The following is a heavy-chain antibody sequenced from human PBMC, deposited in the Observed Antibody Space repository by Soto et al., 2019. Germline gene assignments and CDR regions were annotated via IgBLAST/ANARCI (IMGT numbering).Heavy chain of an antibody. D-gene: IGHD2-2*01. CDR1: GFTFSSYA. J-gene: IGHJ6*02. Sequence: GGSLRLSCAASGFTFSSYAMHWVRQAPGKGLEWVAVISYDGSNKYYADSVKGRFTISRDNSKNTLYLQMNSLRAEDTAVYYCARDGVGDIVVVPAAMFVEGYYYYGMDVWGQGTTVTVSS. CDR2: ISYDGSNK. V-gene: IGHV3-30-3*01. CDR3: ARDGVGDIVVVPAAMFVEGYYYYGMDV.